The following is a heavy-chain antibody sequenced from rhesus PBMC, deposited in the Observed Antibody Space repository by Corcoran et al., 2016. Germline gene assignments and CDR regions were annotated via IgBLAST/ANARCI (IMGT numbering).Heavy chain of an antibody. Sequence: QVQLQESGPGLVKPSETLSLTCAVSGDSISSSYYYWSWIRQPPGTGLEWIGYITYSGSTSYSPSLKSRVTISRDTSKNQFSLKLSSMTAADTAVYYCARDQYLDWYGLDSWGQGVVVTVSS. V-gene: IGHV4-122*02. CDR2: ITYSGST. D-gene: IGHD3-3*01. CDR3: ARDQYLDWYGLDS. J-gene: IGHJ6*01. CDR1: GDSISSSYYY.